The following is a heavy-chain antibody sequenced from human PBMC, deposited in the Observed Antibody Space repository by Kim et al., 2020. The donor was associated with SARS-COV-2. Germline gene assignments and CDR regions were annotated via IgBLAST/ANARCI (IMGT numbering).Heavy chain of an antibody. V-gene: IGHV3-23*01. J-gene: IGHJ6*02. CDR3: AKDPITIFGVVDYGMDV. D-gene: IGHD3-3*01. Sequence: VKGRFTISRDNSKNTLYLQMNSLRAEDTAVYYCAKDPITIFGVVDYGMDVWGQGTTVTVSS.